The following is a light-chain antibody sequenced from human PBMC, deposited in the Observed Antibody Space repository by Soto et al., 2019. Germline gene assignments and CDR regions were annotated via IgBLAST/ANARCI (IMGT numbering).Light chain of an antibody. V-gene: IGKV1-33*01. CDR2: DAS. Sequence: DIQITQSPSSLSASVGDRVTITCQASQGIKNYLNWFQQKPGKAPKLLIYDASNLQTGVPSRFSGSGSGTDFTFTISSLQPEDFATYYCQQYESLPLTFGQGTRLEIK. CDR3: QQYESLPLT. J-gene: IGKJ5*01. CDR1: QGIKNY.